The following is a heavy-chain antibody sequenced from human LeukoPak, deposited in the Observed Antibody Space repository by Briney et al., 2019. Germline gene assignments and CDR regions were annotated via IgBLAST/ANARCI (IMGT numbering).Heavy chain of an antibody. CDR3: ARLSQTPDYYSSGGYYYLGY. J-gene: IGHJ4*02. D-gene: IGHD3-22*01. Sequence: ASVKVSCKASRYTFSSYDINWVREAAGQGLEWMGWMNPNTGRTGFAQKFQGRLTMTRDTSISTAYMELSSLRSEDTAVYYCARLSQTPDYYSSGGYYYLGYWGQGTPVTISS. CDR2: MNPNTGRT. CDR1: RYTFSSYD. V-gene: IGHV1-8*01.